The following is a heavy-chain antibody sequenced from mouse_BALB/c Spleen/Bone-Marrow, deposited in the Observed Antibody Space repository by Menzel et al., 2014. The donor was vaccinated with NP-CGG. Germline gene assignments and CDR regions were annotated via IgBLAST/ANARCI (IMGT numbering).Heavy chain of an antibody. CDR2: IWGGGGT. Sequence: QVQLQQPGPGLVAPSQSLSITCTVSGFSLTDYGVSWIRQPPGKGLEWLGVIWGGGGTYYNSGLKSRLGISKDISKSQVFLKMNSQQTDDAAIYYCAKHGGNHEFAYWGQGTLVTVSA. V-gene: IGHV2-6-5*01. CDR3: AKHGGNHEFAY. CDR1: GFSLTDYG. D-gene: IGHD2-1*01. J-gene: IGHJ3*01.